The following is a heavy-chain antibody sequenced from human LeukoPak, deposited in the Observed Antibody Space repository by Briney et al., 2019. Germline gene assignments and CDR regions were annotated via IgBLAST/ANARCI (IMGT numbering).Heavy chain of an antibody. Sequence: PGGSLRLSCAASGFTFSSYSMNWVRQAPGKGLEWVSSISSSSSYIYYADSVKGRFTISRDNAKNSLYLQMNSLRAEDTAVYYCARERGNSIGWLRSNEENYYYYYMDVWGKGTTVTVSS. V-gene: IGHV3-21*01. J-gene: IGHJ6*03. CDR1: GFTFSSYS. D-gene: IGHD5-12*01. CDR2: ISSSSSYI. CDR3: ARERGNSIGWLRSNEENYYYYYMDV.